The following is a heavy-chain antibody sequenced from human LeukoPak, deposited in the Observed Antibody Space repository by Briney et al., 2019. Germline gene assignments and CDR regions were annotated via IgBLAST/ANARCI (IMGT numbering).Heavy chain of an antibody. CDR3: ARDVEALDY. CDR1: GFTFSNYG. CDR2: IWYDGSNK. D-gene: IGHD5-24*01. J-gene: IGHJ4*02. Sequence: PGGSLRLSCAASGFTFSNYGMHWVRQAPGKGLEWVAVIWYDGSNKYYADSVKGRFTISRDNSKNTLYLQMHGLRAEDTALYYCARDVEALDYWGQGTLVTVSS. V-gene: IGHV3-33*01.